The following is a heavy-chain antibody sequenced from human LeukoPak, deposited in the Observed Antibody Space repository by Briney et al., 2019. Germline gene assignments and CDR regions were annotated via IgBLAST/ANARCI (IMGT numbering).Heavy chain of an antibody. CDR1: GGSISSYY. J-gene: IGHJ4*02. Sequence: SETLSLTCTVSGGSISSYYWTWIRQPPGKGLGLEWIGYIYYSGGTNYNPSLKSRVTISVDTSKNQFSLKLSSVTAADTAVYYCARRYYDSSGYYHFDYWGQGTLVTVSS. CDR3: ARRYYDSSGYYHFDY. D-gene: IGHD3-22*01. V-gene: IGHV4-59*08. CDR2: IYYSGGT.